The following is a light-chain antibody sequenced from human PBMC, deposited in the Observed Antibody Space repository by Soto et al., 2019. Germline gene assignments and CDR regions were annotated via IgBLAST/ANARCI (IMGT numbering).Light chain of an antibody. CDR2: GAS. Sequence: ERVMTQSPATLSVSPGERATLSCRASQSVSSNVAWYQQKPGQAPRLLIYGASTRATGIPARFSGSGSGTEFPLTISSLQSEDFAVYYCQQYNNWPPVTFGQGTKLEIK. CDR1: QSVSSN. V-gene: IGKV3-15*01. CDR3: QQYNNWPPVT. J-gene: IGKJ2*01.